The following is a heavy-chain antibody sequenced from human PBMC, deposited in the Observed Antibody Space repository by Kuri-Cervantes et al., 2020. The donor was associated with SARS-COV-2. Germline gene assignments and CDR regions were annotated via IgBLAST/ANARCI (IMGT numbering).Heavy chain of an antibody. CDR2: IIPILGIA. J-gene: IGHJ4*02. CDR3: ARDRGSSGAGLGDY. D-gene: IGHD6-6*01. V-gene: IGHV1-69*04. Sequence: SVKVSCKASGYTFTGYYMHWVRQAPGQGLERMGRIIPILGIANYAQKFQGRVTITADESTSTAYMELSSLRSEDTAVYYCARDRGSSGAGLGDYWGQGTLVTVSS. CDR1: GYTFTGYY.